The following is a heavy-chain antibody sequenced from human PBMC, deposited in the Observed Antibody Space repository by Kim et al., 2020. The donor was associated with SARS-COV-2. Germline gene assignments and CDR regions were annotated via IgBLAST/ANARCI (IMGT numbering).Heavy chain of an antibody. CDR3: ARGMGLVTAQEYFQH. D-gene: IGHD3-9*01. Sequence: SVKGRFTISRDNATNSLYLQMNSLRDEDTAVYYCARGMGLVTAQEYFQHWGQGTLVTVSS. J-gene: IGHJ1*01. V-gene: IGHV3-48*02.